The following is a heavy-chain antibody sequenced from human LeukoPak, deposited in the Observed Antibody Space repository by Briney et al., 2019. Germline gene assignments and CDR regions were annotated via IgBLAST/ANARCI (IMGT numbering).Heavy chain of an antibody. CDR3: ASLDYGDSYFEY. CDR1: GGSISSSSYN. V-gene: IGHV4-39*01. CDR2: IYYSGTT. Sequence: SETLSLTCTVSGGSISSSSYNWVWIRQPPGKGLEWIGNIYYSGTTYYNPSLKSRVTIFVDTSKNQFSLKLNSVTAADTAVYYCASLDYGDSYFEYWGLGTLVSVSS. D-gene: IGHD4-17*01. J-gene: IGHJ4*02.